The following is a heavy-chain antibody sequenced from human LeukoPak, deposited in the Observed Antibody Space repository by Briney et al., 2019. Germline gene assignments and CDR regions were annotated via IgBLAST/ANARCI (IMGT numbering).Heavy chain of an antibody. CDR3: AKGGRFQRACSPP. V-gene: IGHV3-30-3*01. J-gene: IGHJ5*02. CDR1: GFTFSDYT. Sequence: LPGGSLRLSCVASGFTFSDYTLHWVRQAPGKGLDWVTVISYNEVHTYYADSVKGRFTISRDNSNNTVHLQMNSLRPEDTAGYYCAKGGRFQRACSPPGAQEPLATVPS. CDR2: ISYNEVHT. D-gene: IGHD3-3*01.